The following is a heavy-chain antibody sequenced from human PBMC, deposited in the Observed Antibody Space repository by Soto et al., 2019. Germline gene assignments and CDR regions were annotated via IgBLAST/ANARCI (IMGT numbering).Heavy chain of an antibody. D-gene: IGHD3-22*01. J-gene: IGHJ4*02. Sequence: GGRRISNNKSWIRQPPGKGLEWIGYIYYSGSTNYNPSLKSRVTISVDTSKNQFSLKLSSVTAADTAVYYCARDLYYYDSSGYYHPVWYFDYWGQGTLVLVSS. CDR1: GGRRISNN. CDR3: ARDLYYYDSSGYYHPVWYFDY. V-gene: IGHV4-59*01. CDR2: IYYSGST.